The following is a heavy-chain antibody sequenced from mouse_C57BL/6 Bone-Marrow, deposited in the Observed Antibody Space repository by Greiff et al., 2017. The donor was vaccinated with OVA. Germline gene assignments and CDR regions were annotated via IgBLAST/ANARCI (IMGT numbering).Heavy chain of an antibody. D-gene: IGHD1-1*01. CDR3: ARWRLLRFYYFDY. J-gene: IGHJ2*01. CDR1: GYTFTSYT. CDR2: INPSSGYT. Sequence: QVQLKESGAELARPGASVKMSCKASGYTFTSYTMHWVKQRPGQGLEWIGYINPSSGYTKYNQKFKDKATLTADKSSSTAYMQLSSLTSEDSAVYYCARWRLLRFYYFDYWGQGTTLTVSS. V-gene: IGHV1-4*01.